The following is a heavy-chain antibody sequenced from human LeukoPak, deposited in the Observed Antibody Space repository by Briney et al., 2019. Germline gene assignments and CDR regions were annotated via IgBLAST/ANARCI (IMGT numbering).Heavy chain of an antibody. CDR1: GFTFSDYY. J-gene: IGHJ6*02. D-gene: IGHD3-10*01. CDR2: ISNSGDTI. CDR3: ARDGPLWFGVLYYYGLEV. Sequence: GGSLRLSCAASGFTFSDYYMSWIRQAPGKGLEWISYISNSGDTIYYADSVKGRFTISRDNAKNSLFLQMNSLRAEDTAVYYCARDGPLWFGVLYYYGLEVWGQGTTVTVSS. V-gene: IGHV3-11*01.